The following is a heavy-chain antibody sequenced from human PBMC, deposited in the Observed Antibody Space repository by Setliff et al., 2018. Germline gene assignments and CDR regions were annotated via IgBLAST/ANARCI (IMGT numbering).Heavy chain of an antibody. Sequence: ASVKVSCKASGYTSTTNALHWVHQAPGQRLEWMGWITAGFADTRYSQKFQGRVTITRDTSASTIYMQLTNLRSEDTAVYYCAGSVGGAPYYYGLGVWGQGTTVTVSS. D-gene: IGHD3-10*01. CDR1: GYTSTTNA. J-gene: IGHJ6*02. CDR2: ITAGFADT. CDR3: AGSVGGAPYYYGLGV. V-gene: IGHV1-3*01.